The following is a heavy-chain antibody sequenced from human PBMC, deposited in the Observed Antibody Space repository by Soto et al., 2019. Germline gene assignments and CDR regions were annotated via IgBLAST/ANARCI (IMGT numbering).Heavy chain of an antibody. J-gene: IGHJ6*04. CDR3: AGGWQATGGSFSDWAF. CDR1: GFTFSSYD. V-gene: IGHV3-13*01. CDR2: IGTAGDT. D-gene: IGHD2-15*01. Sequence: GGSLRLSCAASGFTFSSYDMHWVRQATGKGLEWVSAIGTAGDTYYPGSVKGRFTISRENAKNSLYLQMNSLRAGDTALYYCAGGWQATGGSFSDWAFGGKGTTVPVSP.